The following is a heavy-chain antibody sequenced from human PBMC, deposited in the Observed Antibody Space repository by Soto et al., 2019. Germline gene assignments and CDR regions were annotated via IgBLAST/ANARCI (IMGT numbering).Heavy chain of an antibody. V-gene: IGHV3-23*01. J-gene: IGHJ4*03. CDR2: ISGNGDKT. Sequence: QLLESGGGLVQSGGSLRLSCEASGFSFSRFAMGWVRQAPGKGLELIAVISGNGDKTYYADSVKGRFTISRVTSNSNLFLQMNSLRGEDTAFFYCAKMFRPSASGYYPSTWGQGTLVTVSS. D-gene: IGHD3-22*01. CDR1: GFSFSRFA. CDR3: AKMFRPSASGYYPST.